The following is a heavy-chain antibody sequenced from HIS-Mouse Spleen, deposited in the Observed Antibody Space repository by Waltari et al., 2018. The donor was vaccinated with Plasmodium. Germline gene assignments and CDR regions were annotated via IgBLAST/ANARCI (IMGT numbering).Heavy chain of an antibody. Sequence: QVQLVQSGAEVKKPGASVKVSCKASVYPFTGYHTHWVRQAAGPGLEGMRWINPNRGGTNYAQSFQGRVTMTRDTSSSTAYMGQSRLKSDDTAVYYGARDLAAAGHFDYWGQGTLVTVSS. CDR3: ARDLAAAGHFDY. V-gene: IGHV1-2*02. D-gene: IGHD6-13*01. CDR1: VYPFTGYH. J-gene: IGHJ4*02. CDR2: INPNRGGT.